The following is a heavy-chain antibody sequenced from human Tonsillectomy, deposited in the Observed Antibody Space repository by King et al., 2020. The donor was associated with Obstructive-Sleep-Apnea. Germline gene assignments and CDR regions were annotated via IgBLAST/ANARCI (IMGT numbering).Heavy chain of an antibody. CDR3: ARERTVTPDY. V-gene: IGHV3-30-3*01. Sequence: VQLVESGGGVVPPGRSLRLSCAASGFTFSSYAMPLGRPAPGKGLEGVAVISYDGSNKYYADSVKGRFTISRDNSKNTLYLQMNSLRAEDTAVYYCARERTVTPDYWGQGTLVTVSS. CDR2: ISYDGSNK. CDR1: GFTFSSYA. J-gene: IGHJ4*02. D-gene: IGHD4-17*01.